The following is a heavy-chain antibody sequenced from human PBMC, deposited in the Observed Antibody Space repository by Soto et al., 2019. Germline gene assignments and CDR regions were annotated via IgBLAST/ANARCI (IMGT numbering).Heavy chain of an antibody. V-gene: IGHV3-74*01. Sequence: GGSLRLSCAASGFTFSSYWMHWVRQAPGKGLVWVSRINSDGSSTSYADSVKGRFTIPRDNAKNTLYLQMNSLRAEDTAVYYCARGGYCTNGVCYHFDYWGQGTLVNVS. CDR3: ARGGYCTNGVCYHFDY. J-gene: IGHJ4*02. CDR2: INSDGSST. D-gene: IGHD2-8*01. CDR1: GFTFSSYW.